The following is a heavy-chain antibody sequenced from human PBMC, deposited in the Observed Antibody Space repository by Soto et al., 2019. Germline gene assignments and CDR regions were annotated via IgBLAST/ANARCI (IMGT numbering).Heavy chain of an antibody. CDR3: ARALYCSGGSCSPLRGMDV. V-gene: IGHV4-38-2*01. CDR2: IYHSGST. CDR1: GYSISSGYY. J-gene: IGHJ6*02. D-gene: IGHD2-15*01. Sequence: SETLSLTGAVSGYSISSGYYWGWIRQPPGKGLEWIGTIYHSGSTYYNPSLKSRVTISVDTSKNQFSLKLSSVTAADTAVYYCARALYCSGGSCSPLRGMDVWGQGTTVTVSS.